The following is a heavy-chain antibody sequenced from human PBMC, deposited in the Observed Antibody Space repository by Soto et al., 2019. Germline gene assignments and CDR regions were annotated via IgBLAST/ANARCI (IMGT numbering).Heavy chain of an antibody. CDR3: ARITTFDY. Sequence: HLQLQESGPGLVKPSETLSLTCTVSGGSISTTSHYWGWIRQPPGKGLEWIGSIYYSGNTYYNPSLKSRVTISVDTSKNQFSLQLNSVTAADTAVYYCARITTFDYWGQGTLVTVSS. CDR2: IYYSGNT. V-gene: IGHV4-39*01. D-gene: IGHD3-22*01. CDR1: GGSISTTSHY. J-gene: IGHJ4*02.